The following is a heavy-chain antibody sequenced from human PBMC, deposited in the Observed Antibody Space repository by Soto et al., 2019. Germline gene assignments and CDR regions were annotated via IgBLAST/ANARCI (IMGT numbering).Heavy chain of an antibody. CDR1: GYTFTGYY. J-gene: IGHJ4*02. CDR2: INPNSGGT. V-gene: IGHV1-2*02. CDR3: ARVLDY. Sequence: ASVKVSCKASGYTFTGYYMHWVRQAPGQGLEWMGWINPNSGGTNYAQKFQGRVTISVDTSKNQFSLKLSSVTAADTAVYYCARVLDYWGQGTLVTVSS.